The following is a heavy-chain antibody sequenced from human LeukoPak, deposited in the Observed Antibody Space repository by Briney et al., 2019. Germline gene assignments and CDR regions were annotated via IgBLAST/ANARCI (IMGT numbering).Heavy chain of an antibody. Sequence: SETLSLTCTVSGGSISSSRFNWGWIRQTPGKGLEWIGYIYHSGSTYYNPSLKSRVTISVDTSKNQFSLKLSSVTAADTAVYYCAGDKSMYYGSGTTDRTGNWFDPWGQGTLVTVSS. V-gene: IGHV4-39*07. CDR1: GGSISSSRFN. D-gene: IGHD3-10*01. CDR3: AGDKSMYYGSGTTDRTGNWFDP. CDR2: IYHSGST. J-gene: IGHJ5*02.